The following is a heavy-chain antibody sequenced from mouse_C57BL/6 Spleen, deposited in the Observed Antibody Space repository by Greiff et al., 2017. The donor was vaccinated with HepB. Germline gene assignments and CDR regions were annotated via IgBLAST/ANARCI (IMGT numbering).Heavy chain of an antibody. D-gene: IGHD2-3*01. Sequence: EVQRVESGGGLVKPGGSLKLSCAASGFTFSDYGMHWVRQAPEKGLEWVAYISSGSSTIYYADTVKGRFTISRDNAKNTLFLQMTSLRSEDTAMYYCARQEIYDGYYDYAMDYWGQGTSVTVSS. CDR3: ARQEIYDGYYDYAMDY. J-gene: IGHJ4*01. CDR1: GFTFSDYG. V-gene: IGHV5-17*01. CDR2: ISSGSSTI.